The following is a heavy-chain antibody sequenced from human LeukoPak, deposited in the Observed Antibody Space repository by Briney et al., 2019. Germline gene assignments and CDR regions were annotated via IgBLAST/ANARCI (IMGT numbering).Heavy chain of an antibody. CDR1: GFTFSSYS. Sequence: PGGSLTLSCAASGFTFSSYSMNWVRQAPGKGLEWVSSISSSSSYIYYADSVKGRFTISRDNAKNSLYLQMNSLRAEDTAVYYCARSIAARPTYWGQGTLVTVSS. V-gene: IGHV3-21*01. J-gene: IGHJ4*02. CDR2: ISSSSSYI. D-gene: IGHD6-6*01. CDR3: ARSIAARPTY.